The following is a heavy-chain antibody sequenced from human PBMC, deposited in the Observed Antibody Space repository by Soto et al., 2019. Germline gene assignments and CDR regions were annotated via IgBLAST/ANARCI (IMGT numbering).Heavy chain of an antibody. D-gene: IGHD3-10*01. Sequence: QVHLQQWGAGLLKPSETLSLTCAVYGGSFSDDASSSDWYWNWIRQSPGKGLAWIGEIDRSGRSKYNPSLKSRVSISVDPSRNQFSLRLSSVTAAVTGVYYCATWGRGVLIQNWFEPWGQGTLVTVSS. CDR1: GGSFSDDASSSDWY. V-gene: IGHV4-38-2*01. J-gene: IGHJ5*02. CDR3: ATWGRGVLIQNWFEP. CDR2: IDRSGRS.